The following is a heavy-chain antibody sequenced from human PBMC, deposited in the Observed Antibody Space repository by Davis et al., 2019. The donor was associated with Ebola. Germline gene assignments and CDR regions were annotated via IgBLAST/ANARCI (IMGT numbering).Heavy chain of an antibody. CDR1: GGSVSSGSYY. CDR3: ARVDYYYYGMDV. V-gene: IGHV4-61*01. Sequence: MPSETLSLTCTVSGGSVSSGSYYWSWIRQPPEKGLEWVGYIYYSGSTNCNPSLKSRVTISVDTSKNQFSLKLSSVTAADTAVYYCARVDYYYYGMDVWGQGTTVTVSS. J-gene: IGHJ6*02. CDR2: IYYSGST.